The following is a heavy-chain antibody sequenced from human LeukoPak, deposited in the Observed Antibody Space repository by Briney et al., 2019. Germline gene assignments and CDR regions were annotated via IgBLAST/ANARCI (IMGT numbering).Heavy chain of an antibody. V-gene: IGHV3-23*01. CDR3: AVTGYYRGYFDY. Sequence: GGSLGLSCAASGFTFSSFAISWVRQDPGEGLEWVSAISGSGGSTYYADAVKGRFTISRDNSKNTLYLQMNSLRAEDTAVYYCAVTGYYRGYFDYWGQGTLVTVSS. D-gene: IGHD3-9*01. J-gene: IGHJ4*02. CDR2: ISGSGGST. CDR1: GFTFSSFA.